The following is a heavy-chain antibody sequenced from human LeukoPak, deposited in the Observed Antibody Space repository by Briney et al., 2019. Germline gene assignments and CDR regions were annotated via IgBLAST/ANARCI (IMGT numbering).Heavy chain of an antibody. CDR1: GFSFSDYD. CDR3: GRAFPPLRTSSAGDL. Sequence: GGSLRLSCSASGFSFSDYDMTWVRQAPGKGLEWVSAISGRSSHIYYGESVKGRFTISRDNAKNSLYLQMDSLGVEDTAVYYCGRAFPPLRTSSAGDLWGQGTLVIVSS. CDR2: ISGRSSHI. J-gene: IGHJ1*01. D-gene: IGHD3-16*01. V-gene: IGHV3-21*01.